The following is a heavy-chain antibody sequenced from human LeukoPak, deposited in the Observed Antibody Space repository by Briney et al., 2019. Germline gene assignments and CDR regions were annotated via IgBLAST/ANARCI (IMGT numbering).Heavy chain of an antibody. Sequence: SETLSLTCTVSGGSISSSSYYWGWIRQPPGKGLEWIGSIYYSGSTYYNPSLKSRVTISVDTSKNQFSLKLSSVTAADTAVYYCARTYDFWSGSTYFDYWGQGTLVTVSS. V-gene: IGHV4-39*01. CDR1: GGSISSSSYY. CDR2: IYYSGST. J-gene: IGHJ4*02. D-gene: IGHD3-3*01. CDR3: ARTYDFWSGSTYFDY.